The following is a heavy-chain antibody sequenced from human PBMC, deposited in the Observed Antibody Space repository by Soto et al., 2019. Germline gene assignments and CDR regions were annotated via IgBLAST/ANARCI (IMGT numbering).Heavy chain of an antibody. CDR3: AVGDIVVVPAAIPPEYFQH. J-gene: IGHJ1*01. D-gene: IGHD2-2*01. CDR2: IIHILGIA. Sequence: QFQLVQSGAEVKKPGSSVKVSCKASGGTFRSYTISWVRQAPGQVLEWMRRIIHILGIANYAHKFQGRVTITANNSASTAYMALRSLRSEDTAVYYCAVGDIVVVPAAIPPEYFQHWGQGTMVTVSS. CDR1: GGTFRSYT. V-gene: IGHV1-69*02.